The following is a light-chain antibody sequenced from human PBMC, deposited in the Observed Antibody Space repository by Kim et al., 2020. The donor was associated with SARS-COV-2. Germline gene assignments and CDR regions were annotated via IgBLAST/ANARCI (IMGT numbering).Light chain of an antibody. J-gene: IGKJ4*01. Sequence: SVSPGERATLSCRASQSISSNLAWYQKKPGQAPRLLIYGASTRATGVPARFSGSGSGTEFTLTVSSLQSEDFAVYYCQQYNKWPTFGGGTKVDIK. CDR3: QQYNKWPT. CDR2: GAS. V-gene: IGKV3-15*01. CDR1: QSISSN.